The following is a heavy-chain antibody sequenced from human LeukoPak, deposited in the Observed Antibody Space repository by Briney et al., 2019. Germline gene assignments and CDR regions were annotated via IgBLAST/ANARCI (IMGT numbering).Heavy chain of an antibody. CDR3: ARFPITMVRGVRRAYYYMDV. D-gene: IGHD3-10*01. CDR2: IKQDGSEK. J-gene: IGHJ6*03. V-gene: IGHV3-7*01. CDR1: GFTFSSYW. Sequence: GGSLRLSCAASGFTFSSYWMSWVRQAPGKGLEWVANIKQDGSEKYYVDSAKGRFTISRDNAKNSLYLQMNSLRAEDTAVYYCARFPITMVRGVRRAYYYMDVWGKGTTVTVSS.